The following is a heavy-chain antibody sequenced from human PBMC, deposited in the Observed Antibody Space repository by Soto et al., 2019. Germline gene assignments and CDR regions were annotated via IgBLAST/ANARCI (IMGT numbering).Heavy chain of an antibody. J-gene: IGHJ4*02. CDR2: INPSSGTT. D-gene: IGHD1-26*01. CDR3: ARSLGETTSLFDY. V-gene: IGHV1-46*01. Sequence: QVQLVQSGAEMKQPGASVKLSCQASGYIFIHCFMHWVRQAPGQGLEWMGGINPSSGTTTYAQKFPGRVTVTRDTSTTTVHMELSSLGSGDTAMYYCARSLGETTSLFDYWGQGSLVTVSA. CDR1: GYIFIHCF.